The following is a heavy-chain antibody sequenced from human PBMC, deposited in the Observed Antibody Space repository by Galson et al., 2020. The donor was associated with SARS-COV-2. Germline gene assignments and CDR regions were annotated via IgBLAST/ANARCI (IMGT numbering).Heavy chain of an antibody. CDR1: GYKFTSYW. CDR2: IYPGDSDT. Sequence: GESLKISCKGSGYKFTSYWVAWVRQVPGKGLEWMGIIYPGDSDTTYSPSFRGQVTISADKSISTAYLQWSSLKASDTAVYYCATNWGTGSSCPSASCYPTWGQGPLVTVSA. D-gene: IGHD2-2*01. V-gene: IGHV5-51*01. CDR3: ATNWGTGSSCPSASCYPT. J-gene: IGHJ5*02.